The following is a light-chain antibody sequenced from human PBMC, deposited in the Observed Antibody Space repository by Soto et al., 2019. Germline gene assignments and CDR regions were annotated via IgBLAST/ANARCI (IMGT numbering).Light chain of an antibody. CDR3: QQIYTISLT. CDR1: QSIGTY. V-gene: IGKV1-39*01. CDR2: GGS. Sequence: FPMSQSVSALSASVGDRVTITGLASQSIGTYLNWYQQKPGKAPNLLIHGGSILQSGVPPRFSGGGGGTDFTLTISSLQPDDFASYYCQQIYTISLTFGRGTKVDI. J-gene: IGKJ4*01.